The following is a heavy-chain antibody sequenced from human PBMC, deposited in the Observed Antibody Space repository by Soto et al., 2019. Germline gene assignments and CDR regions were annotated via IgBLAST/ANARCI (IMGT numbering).Heavy chain of an antibody. CDR2: IIPILGTP. J-gene: IGHJ4*02. CDR1: KTSGCTFPNYV. CDR3: ARQLVLGAALDF. Sequence: QVQLVQSGAEVKKPGSSVKVSCKASKTSGCTFPNYVFSWVRQAPGQGLEWMGGIIPILGTPNHAQKFQGRVTIIADESTSTVYLELSSLRSEDTAIYYCARQLVLGAALDFWGQGTVVIVSS. V-gene: IGHV1-69*01. D-gene: IGHD2-15*01.